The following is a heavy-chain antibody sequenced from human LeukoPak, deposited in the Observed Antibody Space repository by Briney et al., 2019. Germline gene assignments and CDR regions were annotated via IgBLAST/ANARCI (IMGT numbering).Heavy chain of an antibody. D-gene: IGHD5-18*01. CDR3: AKDRSRSYSSFDS. CDR1: GFTFDDYG. Sequence: GGSLRLSCAASGFTFDDYGMSWVRQAPGKGLEWVSGINWNGGSTGYADSVKGRFTISRDNSKNSLYLQMNSLRTEDTAIYYCAKDRSRSYSSFDSWGQGTLVTVSS. V-gene: IGHV3-20*04. CDR2: INWNGGST. J-gene: IGHJ4*02.